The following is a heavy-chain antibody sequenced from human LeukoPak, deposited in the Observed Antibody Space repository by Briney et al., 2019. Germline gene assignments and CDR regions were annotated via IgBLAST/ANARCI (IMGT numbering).Heavy chain of an antibody. Sequence: PSETLSLTCTVSGGSISSSSYYWSWIRQPPGKGLEWIGEINHSGSTNYNPSLKSRVTISVDTSKNQFSLKLSSVTAADTAVYYCARGAATDYWGQGTLVTVSS. D-gene: IGHD6-13*01. CDR2: INHSGST. J-gene: IGHJ4*02. CDR1: GGSISSSSYY. V-gene: IGHV4-39*07. CDR3: ARGAATDY.